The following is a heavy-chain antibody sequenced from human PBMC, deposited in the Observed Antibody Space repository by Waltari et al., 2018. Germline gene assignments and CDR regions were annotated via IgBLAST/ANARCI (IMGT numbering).Heavy chain of an antibody. CDR1: GGSISSYY. CDR2: SYYSGST. D-gene: IGHD3-3*01. V-gene: IGHV4-59*01. CDR3: AREVNYDFWSGYYPN. Sequence: QVQLQESGPGLVKPSETLSLTCTVSGGSISSYYWSWIRQPPGKGLEWIWYSYYSGSTNYNPSLKCRVTISVDTSKNQFSLKLSSVTAADTAVYYCAREVNYDFWSGYYPNWGQGTLVTVSS. J-gene: IGHJ4*02.